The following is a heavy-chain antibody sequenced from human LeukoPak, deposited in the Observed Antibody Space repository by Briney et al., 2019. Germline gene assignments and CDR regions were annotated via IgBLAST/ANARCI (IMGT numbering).Heavy chain of an antibody. CDR2: INPDGSIR. CDR1: GLTFSTYW. D-gene: IGHD1-26*01. Sequence: GGSLRLSCAASGLTFSTYWMHWVRQAPGKGLAWVARINPDGSIRAYANSVQGRVTISRDTAKDTLFLQMNSLRAEDTAVYYCAREARVGGALQYWGQGTPVTVSS. V-gene: IGHV3-74*03. J-gene: IGHJ4*02. CDR3: AREARVGGALQY.